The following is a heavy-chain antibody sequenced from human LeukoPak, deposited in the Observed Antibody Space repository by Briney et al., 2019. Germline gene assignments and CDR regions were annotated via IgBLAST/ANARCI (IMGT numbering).Heavy chain of an antibody. Sequence: SQTLSLTCTVSGGSISSGVYYWSWIRQHPGKGLEWIGYIYYSGSTYYNPSLKSRVTISVDTSKNQFSLKLSSVTAADTAVYYCASREGVRVGYFDYWGQGTLVTVSS. D-gene: IGHD3-10*01. CDR1: GGSISSGVYY. J-gene: IGHJ4*02. CDR2: IYYSGST. CDR3: ASREGVRVGYFDY. V-gene: IGHV4-31*03.